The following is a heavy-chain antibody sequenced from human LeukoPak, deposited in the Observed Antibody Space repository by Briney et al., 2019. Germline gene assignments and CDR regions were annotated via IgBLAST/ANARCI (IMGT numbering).Heavy chain of an antibody. Sequence: GGSLRLSCAASGFTFDDYGMSWVRQAPGKGLEWVSGINWNGGSTGYADSVKGRFTISRDNAKNSLYLQMNSLRAEDTALYYCAREGVYGDYEGSLDYWGQGTLVTVSS. CDR3: AREGVYGDYEGSLDY. J-gene: IGHJ4*02. CDR1: GFTFDDYG. D-gene: IGHD4-17*01. CDR2: INWNGGST. V-gene: IGHV3-20*04.